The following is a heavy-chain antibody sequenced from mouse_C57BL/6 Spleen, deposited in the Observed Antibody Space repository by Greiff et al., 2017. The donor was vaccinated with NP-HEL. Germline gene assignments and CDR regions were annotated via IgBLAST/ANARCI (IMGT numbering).Heavy chain of an antibody. CDR3: ARSRYGSSHWYFDV. Sequence: QVQLQQPGAELVRPGTSVKLSCKASGYTFTSYWMRWVKQRPGQGLEWIGVIDPSDSYTNYNQKFKGKATLTVDTSSSTAYMQLSSLTSEDSAVYYCARSRYGSSHWYFDVWGTGTTVTVSS. CDR2: IDPSDSYT. J-gene: IGHJ1*03. V-gene: IGHV1-59*01. CDR1: GYTFTSYW. D-gene: IGHD1-1*01.